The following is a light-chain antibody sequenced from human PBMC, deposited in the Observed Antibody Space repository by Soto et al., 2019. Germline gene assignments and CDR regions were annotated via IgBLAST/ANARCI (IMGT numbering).Light chain of an antibody. V-gene: IGKV1-39*01. CDR2: AAS. CDR1: QCISTN. Sequence: DIQMTQSPSSLSASVGDRVTITCRPSQCISTNLNWYQQKAGKAPELLISAASSLQSGVQSRFSGSGSATDFTLTISSLQPEDYATYYCQQTYTAIHTFGQGTKLEIK. J-gene: IGKJ2*01. CDR3: QQTYTAIHT.